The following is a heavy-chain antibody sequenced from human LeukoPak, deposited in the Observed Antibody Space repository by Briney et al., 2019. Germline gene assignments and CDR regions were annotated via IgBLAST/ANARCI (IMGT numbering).Heavy chain of an antibody. D-gene: IGHD2-2*01. CDR1: GFTFDDYA. Sequence: PGRSLRLSCAASGFTFDDYAMHWVRQAPGKGLEWVSGISWNSGSIGYADSVKGRFTISRDNSKNTLYLQMNGLRADDTAVYYCARGYCSSTSCYVRDYYGLDVWGQGTTVTVSS. J-gene: IGHJ6*02. CDR3: ARGYCSSTSCYVRDYYGLDV. CDR2: ISWNSGSI. V-gene: IGHV3-9*01.